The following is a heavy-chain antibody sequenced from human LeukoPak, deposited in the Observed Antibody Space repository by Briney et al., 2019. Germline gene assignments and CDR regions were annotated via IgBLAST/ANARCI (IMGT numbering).Heavy chain of an antibody. D-gene: IGHD4-17*01. CDR2: IYTSGST. Sequence: PSETLSLTCTVSGGSISSYYWSWIRQPAGKGLEWIGRIYTSGSTNYNPSLKRRVTISVDTSKNQFSLKLSSVTAADTAVYYCARDHTVTTFSYYYYGMDVWGQGTTVTVSS. CDR3: ARDHTVTTFSYYYYGMDV. J-gene: IGHJ6*02. V-gene: IGHV4-4*07. CDR1: GGSISSYY.